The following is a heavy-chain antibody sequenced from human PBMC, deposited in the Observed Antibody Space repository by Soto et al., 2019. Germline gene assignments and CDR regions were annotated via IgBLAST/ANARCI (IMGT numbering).Heavy chain of an antibody. Sequence: GGSLRLSCAASGFTFSGSAIHWVRQASGKGLEWVGRIRSKTNTYATAYAVSVKGRFTISRDDSKSTAYLQMNSLKTEDTAVYFCTRLDYDDRSGYYTVDYWGQGTLVTVSS. J-gene: IGHJ4*02. V-gene: IGHV3-73*01. CDR1: GFTFSGSA. D-gene: IGHD3-22*01. CDR2: IRSKTNTYAT. CDR3: TRLDYDDRSGYYTVDY.